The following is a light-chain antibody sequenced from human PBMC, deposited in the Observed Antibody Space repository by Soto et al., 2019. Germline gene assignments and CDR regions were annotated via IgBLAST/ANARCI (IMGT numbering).Light chain of an antibody. CDR1: QNIDNY. CDR2: AAS. J-gene: IGKJ4*01. CDR3: QQSYSTPLT. Sequence: DIQMTQSPSSLSASVGDRITITCRASQNIDNYLHWYQHKPGKAPKLLIFAASSLQSGVPSRFSGSGSGTDFTLTISSLEPEAFATFYCQQSYSTPLTFGGGTKVEIK. V-gene: IGKV1-39*01.